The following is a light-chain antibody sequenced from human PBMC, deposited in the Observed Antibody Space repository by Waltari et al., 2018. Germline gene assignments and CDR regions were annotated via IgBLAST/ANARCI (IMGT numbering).Light chain of an antibody. J-gene: IGLJ2*01. V-gene: IGLV1-44*01. Sequence: QSVLTQPPSVSGTPGQRVTISCSGRSSNIGRRTMNWYRQLPGTAPKLLNFSNHLRPAGVPDRLSASKSGTSASLIISGLQSEDEGTYYCSTWDDSLNNLVFGGGTKLTVL. CDR2: SNH. CDR3: STWDDSLNNLV. CDR1: SSNIGRRT.